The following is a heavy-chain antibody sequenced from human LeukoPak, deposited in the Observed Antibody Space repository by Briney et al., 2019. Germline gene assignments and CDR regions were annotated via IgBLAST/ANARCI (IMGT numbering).Heavy chain of an antibody. CDR3: AKDLAQYSSGWWRRINFDY. CDR1: GFTFSSYA. CDR2: IRGSGGST. Sequence: GGSLRLSCAASGFTFSSYAMSWVRQAPGKGLEWVSAIRGSGGSTYYADSVKGRFTISRDNSKNTLYLQMNSLRAEDTAVYYCAKDLAQYSSGWWRRINFDYWGQGTLVTVSS. D-gene: IGHD6-19*01. J-gene: IGHJ4*02. V-gene: IGHV3-23*01.